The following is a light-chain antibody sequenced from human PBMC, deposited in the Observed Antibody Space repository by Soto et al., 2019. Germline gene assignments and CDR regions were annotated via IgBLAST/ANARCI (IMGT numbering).Light chain of an antibody. J-gene: IGKJ3*01. V-gene: IGKV3-20*01. CDR3: QQYGSSSFT. CDR2: GAS. Sequence: EIVLTQSPGTLSLSPGERATLSCRASQSVSSSYLAWYQQKPGQAPRLLIYGASSRATGIPDRFSGSGSGTVFTLTISRLEPEDFAVYYCQQYGSSSFTFGPGTKVDI. CDR1: QSVSSSY.